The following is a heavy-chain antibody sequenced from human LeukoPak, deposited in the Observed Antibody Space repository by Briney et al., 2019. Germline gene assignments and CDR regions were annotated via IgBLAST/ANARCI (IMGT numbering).Heavy chain of an antibody. CDR1: GGSISGFY. CDR2: MYYSGST. J-gene: IGHJ4*02. D-gene: IGHD1-26*01. Sequence: PSETLSLTCTVSGGSISGFYWSWIRQPPGKGLECIGYMYYSGSTNYNPSLRSRVTISVDTSKNQFSLQLSSVTAADTAVYYCARLPNTYGATHSDYWGQGTLVTVSS. V-gene: IGHV4-59*08. CDR3: ARLPNTYGATHSDY.